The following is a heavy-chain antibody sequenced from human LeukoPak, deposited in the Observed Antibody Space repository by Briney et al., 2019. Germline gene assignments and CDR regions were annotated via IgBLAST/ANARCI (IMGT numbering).Heavy chain of an antibody. CDR2: ISGTGGST. V-gene: IGHV3-23*01. Sequence: GGSLRLSCAASGFTFSTYAMTWVRQAPGKGLEWVSLISGTGGSTYYADSVKGRFTISRDNSKNTLYLLMNSLRAEDTAVYYCAKDRLSGSYYDGAFDIWGQGTMVTVSS. D-gene: IGHD1-26*01. CDR1: GFTFSTYA. CDR3: AKDRLSGSYYDGAFDI. J-gene: IGHJ3*02.